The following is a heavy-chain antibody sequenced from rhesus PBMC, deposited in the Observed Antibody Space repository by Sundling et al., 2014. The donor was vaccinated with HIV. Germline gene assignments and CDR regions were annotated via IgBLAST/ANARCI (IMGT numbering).Heavy chain of an antibody. D-gene: IGHD5-24*01. Sequence: EVQLVESGGGLVQPGGSLRLSCAASGFTFTGYGMHWVRQAPGKGLEWVAVISYDGSKKFYADSVNDRFSISRDNSNNMLYLQMNNLKLEDAAVYYCAREFGVGDVSASYGLDSWGQGVAVTVSS. CDR1: GFTFTGYG. CDR2: ISYDGSKK. V-gene: IGHV3-54*02. CDR3: AREFGVGDVSASYGLDS. J-gene: IGHJ6*01.